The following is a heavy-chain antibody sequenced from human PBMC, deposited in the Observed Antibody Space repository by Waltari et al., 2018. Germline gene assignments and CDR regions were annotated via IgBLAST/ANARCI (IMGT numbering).Heavy chain of an antibody. V-gene: IGHV1-69*02. CDR1: GGTFSSYT. J-gene: IGHJ4*02. D-gene: IGHD2-15*01. Sequence: QVQLVQSGAEVKKPGSSVKVSCKASGGTFSSYTISWVRQAPGQGLEWMGRIIPSLGIANYAQKFQGRVTITADKSTSTAYMELSSLRSEDTAVYYCARSVVVAANPYFDYWGQGTLVTVSS. CDR2: IIPSLGIA. CDR3: ARSVVVAANPYFDY.